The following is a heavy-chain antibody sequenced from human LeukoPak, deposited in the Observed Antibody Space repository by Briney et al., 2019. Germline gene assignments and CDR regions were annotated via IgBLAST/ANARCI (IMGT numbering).Heavy chain of an antibody. D-gene: IGHD3-22*01. Sequence: KAGGSLRLSCAASGFTFSNAWMSWVRQAPGKGLEWVGRIKSKTDGGTTDYAAPVKGRFTISRDDSKNTLYLQMNSLKTEDTAVYYCTTDYYDSSGYYLDTKGYYYYYGMDVWGQGTTVTVSS. V-gene: IGHV3-15*01. CDR2: IKSKTDGGTT. J-gene: IGHJ6*02. CDR1: GFTFSNAW. CDR3: TTDYYDSSGYYLDTKGYYYYYGMDV.